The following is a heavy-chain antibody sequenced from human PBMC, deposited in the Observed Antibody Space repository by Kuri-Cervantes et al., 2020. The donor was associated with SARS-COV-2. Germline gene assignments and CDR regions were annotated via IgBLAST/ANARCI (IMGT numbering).Heavy chain of an antibody. CDR3: ARFSAAAGQRTFDY. J-gene: IGHJ4*02. Sequence: SETLSLTCAVYGGSFSGYYWSWIRQPPGKGLEWTGEINHSGSTNYNPSLKSRVTISVDTSKNQFSLKLSSVTAADTAVYYCARFSAAAGQRTFDYWGQGTLVTVSS. D-gene: IGHD6-13*01. V-gene: IGHV4-34*01. CDR1: GGSFSGYY. CDR2: INHSGST.